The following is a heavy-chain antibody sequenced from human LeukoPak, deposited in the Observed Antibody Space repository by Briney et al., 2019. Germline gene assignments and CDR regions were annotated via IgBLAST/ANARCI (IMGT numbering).Heavy chain of an antibody. J-gene: IGHJ6*02. CDR1: GGSFSGYY. CDR2: INHSGST. Sequence: SETLSLTCAVYGGSFSGYYWSWLRQPPGKGLEWIGEINHSGSTNYNPSLKSRVTISVDTSKNQFSLKLSSVTAADTAVYYCARDGYYYYYGMDVWGQGTTVTVSS. V-gene: IGHV4-34*01. CDR3: ARDGYYYYYGMDV.